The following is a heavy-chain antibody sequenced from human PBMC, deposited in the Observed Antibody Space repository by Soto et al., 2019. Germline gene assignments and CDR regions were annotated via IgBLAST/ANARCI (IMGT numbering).Heavy chain of an antibody. CDR1: GGSISSSNW. V-gene: IGHV4-4*02. CDR3: ARLSRVAAAGRIYYYYGMDV. J-gene: IGHJ6*02. Sequence: SETLSLTCAVSGGSISSSNWWSWVRQPPGKGLDWIGEIYHSGSTNYNPSLKSRVTISVDKSKNQFSLKLSSVTAADTAVYYCARLSRVAAAGRIYYYYGMDVWGQGTTVTVSS. D-gene: IGHD6-13*01. CDR2: IYHSGST.